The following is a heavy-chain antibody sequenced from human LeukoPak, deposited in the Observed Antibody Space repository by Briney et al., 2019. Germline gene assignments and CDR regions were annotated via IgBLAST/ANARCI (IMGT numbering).Heavy chain of an antibody. CDR2: ISAYNGNT. CDR3: ARASENYCSSTSCYYY. J-gene: IGHJ4*02. CDR1: GYTFTSYG. V-gene: IGHV1-18*01. D-gene: IGHD2-2*01. Sequence: ASVKVSCKASGYTFTSYGISWVRQAPGQGPEWMGWISAYNGNTNYAQKLQGRVTMTTDTSTSTAYMELRSLRSDDTAVYYCARASENYCSSTSCYYYWGQGTLVTVSS.